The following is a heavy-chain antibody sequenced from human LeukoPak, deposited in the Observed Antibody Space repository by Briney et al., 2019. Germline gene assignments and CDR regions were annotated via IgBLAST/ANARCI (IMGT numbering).Heavy chain of an antibody. CDR1: GFTFSSYW. D-gene: IGHD3-9*01. CDR2: IKQDGSEK. J-gene: IGHJ3*02. Sequence: GGSLRLSCAASGFTFSSYWMSWVRQAPGKGLEWVANIKQDGSEKYYVDSVKGRFTISRDNAKNSLYLQMNSLRAEDTAVYYCARELNYDILTGYQKVDAFDIWGQGTMVTVSS. V-gene: IGHV3-7*01. CDR3: ARELNYDILTGYQKVDAFDI.